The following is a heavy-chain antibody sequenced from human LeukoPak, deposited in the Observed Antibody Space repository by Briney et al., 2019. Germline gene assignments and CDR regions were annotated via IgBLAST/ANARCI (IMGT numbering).Heavy chain of an antibody. CDR3: ARAQYDSSGWYNDY. J-gene: IGHJ4*02. V-gene: IGHV4-59*01. D-gene: IGHD6-19*01. CDR2: IYYSGST. Sequence: SETLSLTCTVSGGSISSYYWNWIRQPPGKGLEWIGYIYYSGSTNYNPSLKSRVTISVDTSKNQFSLKLSSVTAADTAVYYCARAQYDSSGWYNDYWGQGTLVTVSS. CDR1: GGSISSYY.